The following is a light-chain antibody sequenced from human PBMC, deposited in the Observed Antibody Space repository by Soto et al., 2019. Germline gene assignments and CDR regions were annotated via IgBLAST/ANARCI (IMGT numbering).Light chain of an antibody. CDR3: QQGHNVRLP. CDR2: GAS. Sequence: EIVMTQSPATLSVSPGESATLSCRASQSISSELAWYQQKPGQPPRLLIYGASTRATGVPARFTGSGSGSDFTLTIRGLQSEDFAVYYCQQGHNVRLPVGQGTRLEI. CDR1: QSISSE. V-gene: IGKV3-15*01. J-gene: IGKJ2*01.